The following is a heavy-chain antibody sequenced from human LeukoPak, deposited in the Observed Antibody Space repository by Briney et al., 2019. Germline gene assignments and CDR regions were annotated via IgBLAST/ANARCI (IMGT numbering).Heavy chain of an antibody. J-gene: IGHJ4*02. CDR3: ARVGGPEYESDFLSQLWV. CDR1: GFTFSDYY. V-gene: IGHV4-34*01. D-gene: IGHD2/OR15-2a*01. Sequence: GSLRLSCAASGFTFSDYYMSWIRQPPGKGLEWIGEIYHSGSTNYNPSLKSRVTISVDKSKNQFSLNLSSLTAADTAVYYCARVGGPEYESDFLSQLWVWGQGTLVIVSS. CDR2: IYHSGST.